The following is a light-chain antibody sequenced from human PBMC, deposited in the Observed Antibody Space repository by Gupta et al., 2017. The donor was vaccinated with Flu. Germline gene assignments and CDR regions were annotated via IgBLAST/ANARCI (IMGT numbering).Light chain of an antibody. J-gene: IGKJ1*01. Sequence: AVMTQSLLPLPVTLGQPAAISCRSSESLVYSDGDSYVSWFHQRPGQSPRRLIYKASNRDSGVPDRISGSGSGTDFTLKISRVEAEDVGVYYCMHSTRWPWTFGQGTKVEI. V-gene: IGKV2-30*01. CDR1: ESLVYSDGDSY. CDR3: MHSTRWPWT. CDR2: KAS.